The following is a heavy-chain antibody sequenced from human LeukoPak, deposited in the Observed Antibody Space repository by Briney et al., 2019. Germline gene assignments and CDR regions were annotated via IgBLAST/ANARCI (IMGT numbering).Heavy chain of an antibody. J-gene: IGHJ4*02. D-gene: IGHD3-22*01. CDR3: ARRVGRDYYDSSGYCFDY. V-gene: IGHV5-51*01. CDR2: IYPGDSDT. Sequence: GESLKISCKGSGYSFTSYWIGWVRQMPGKGLEWMGIIYPGDSDTRYSPSFQGQVTISADKSISTAYLQWSSLKASDTAMYYCARRVGRDYYDSSGYCFDYWGQGTLVTVSS. CDR1: GYSFTSYW.